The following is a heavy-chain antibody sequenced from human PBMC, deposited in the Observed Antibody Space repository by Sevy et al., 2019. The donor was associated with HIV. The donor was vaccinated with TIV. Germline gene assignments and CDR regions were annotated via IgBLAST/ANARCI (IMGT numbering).Heavy chain of an antibody. CDR3: AKDRTTGIAAAGTPFDY. CDR1: GFTFSDYY. J-gene: IGHJ4*02. V-gene: IGHV3-11*04. CDR2: ISSSGSTI. Sequence: GGSLRLSCAASGFTFSDYYMSWIRQAPGKGLEWVSYISSSGSTIYYADSVKGRFTISRDNSKNTLYLQMNSLRAEDTAVYYCAKDRTTGIAAAGTPFDYWGQGTLVTVSS. D-gene: IGHD6-13*01.